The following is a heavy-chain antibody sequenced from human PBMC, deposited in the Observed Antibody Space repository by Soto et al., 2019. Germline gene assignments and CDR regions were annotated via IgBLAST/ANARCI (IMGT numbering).Heavy chain of an antibody. CDR3: ARAGSENDN. J-gene: IGHJ4*01. Sequence: EVQLVESGGGLVQPGGSLRLSCAASGFTFSNYWMTWVRQAPGKGLEWVANIKEDGGERNYVDSLKGRFTISRDNAKHPLYLQMNSLRAEDTAVYYCARAGSENDNWGQGNLVTVSS. CDR1: GFTFSNYW. V-gene: IGHV3-7*05. CDR2: IKEDGGER.